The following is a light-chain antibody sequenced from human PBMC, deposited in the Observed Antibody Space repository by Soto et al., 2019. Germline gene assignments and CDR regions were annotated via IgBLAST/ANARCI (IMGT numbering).Light chain of an antibody. CDR2: GVH. CDR1: SNDIGTYDY. CDR3: TALSANRVYL. J-gene: IGLJ1*01. Sequence: QSVLTQPISVSGSLGQSITISCTGTSNDIGTYDYVCWYPQHPGKAPRLLSHGVHNRSPGISGRFSASKSGLTASLTISGLQAEDEADYYCTALSANRVYLFGPGTKVTVL. V-gene: IGLV2-14*01.